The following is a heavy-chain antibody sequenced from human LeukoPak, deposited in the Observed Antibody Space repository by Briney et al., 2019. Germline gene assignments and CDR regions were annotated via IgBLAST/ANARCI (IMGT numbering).Heavy chain of an antibody. Sequence: SETLSLTCTVSGGSISSYYWSWIRQPPGKGLEWIGEINHSGSTNYNPSLKSRVTISVDTSKNQFSLKLSSVTAADTAVYYCARGKYSSGWYRNWFDPWGQGTLVTVSS. CDR2: INHSGST. D-gene: IGHD6-19*01. V-gene: IGHV4-34*01. CDR1: GGSISSYY. J-gene: IGHJ5*02. CDR3: ARGKYSSGWYRNWFDP.